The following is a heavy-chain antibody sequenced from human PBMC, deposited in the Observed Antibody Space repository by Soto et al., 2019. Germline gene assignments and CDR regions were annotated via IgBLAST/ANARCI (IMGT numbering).Heavy chain of an antibody. Sequence: ASAKVSCKASGYTFPDYGIHWVRQAPGQGLEWMGWINTYNGNTYYTQNLQGRVTMTRDTSTSTAYMDLRSLRFDDTALYYCARDRDDSSWSTAENFQHWGQGTLVTVSS. V-gene: IGHV1-18*01. CDR2: INTYNGNT. J-gene: IGHJ1*01. CDR3: ARDRDDSSWSTAENFQH. CDR1: GYTFPDYG. D-gene: IGHD3-22*01.